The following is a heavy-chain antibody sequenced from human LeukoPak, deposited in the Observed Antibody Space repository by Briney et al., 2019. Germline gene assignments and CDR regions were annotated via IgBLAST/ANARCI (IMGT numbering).Heavy chain of an antibody. CDR3: ARVRYYDIYRNYYYYMDG. D-gene: IGHD3-9*01. CDR1: GGSISSYY. J-gene: IGHJ6*03. Sequence: PSETLSLTCTVSGGSISSYYWSWIRQPPPKGLEWMGYIYYSGSTNYNPSLKSRVTISVDTSKNQFSLKLSSVTAADTAVYYCARVRYYDIYRNYYYYMDGWGKGTTVTVSS. V-gene: IGHV4-59*01. CDR2: IYYSGST.